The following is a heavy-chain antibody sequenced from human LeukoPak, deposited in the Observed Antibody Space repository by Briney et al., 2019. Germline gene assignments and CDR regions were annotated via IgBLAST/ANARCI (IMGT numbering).Heavy chain of an antibody. CDR1: GGSISSYY. Sequence: PSETLSLTCTVSGGSISSYYWSWIRQPPGKGLEWIGYIYYSGSTNYDPSLKSRVTITVGTSKNQFSLKLSSVTAADTAVYYCARDKSSWKAARYYYYMDVWGKGTTVTVSS. CDR3: ARDKSSWKAARYYYYMDV. CDR2: IYYSGST. D-gene: IGHD1-1*01. V-gene: IGHV4-59*01. J-gene: IGHJ6*03.